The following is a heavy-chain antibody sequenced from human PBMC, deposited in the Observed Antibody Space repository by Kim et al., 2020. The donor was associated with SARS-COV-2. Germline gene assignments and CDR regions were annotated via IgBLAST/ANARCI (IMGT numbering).Heavy chain of an antibody. CDR2: ISWNSGSI. J-gene: IGHJ6*02. V-gene: IGHV3-9*01. CDR3: AKDIFPHYYGSGSYEYYYYGMDV. D-gene: IGHD3-10*01. Sequence: GGSLRLSCAASGFTFDDYAMHWVRQAPGKGLEWVSGISWNSGSIGYADSVKGRFTISRDNAKNSLYLQMNSLRAEDTALYNCAKDIFPHYYGSGSYEYYYYGMDVWGQGTTVTVSS. CDR1: GFTFDDYA.